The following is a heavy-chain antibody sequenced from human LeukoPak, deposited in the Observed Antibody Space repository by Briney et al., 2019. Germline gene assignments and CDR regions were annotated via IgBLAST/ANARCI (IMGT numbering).Heavy chain of an antibody. J-gene: IGHJ4*02. CDR2: ISSSGITI. CDR1: GFTFSDLY. Sequence: GGSLRLSCAASGFTFSDLYMSWIRQAPGKGLEWVSYISSSGITIYYADSVKGRFTISRDNAGNSLYLQMNSLRAEDTAVYYCARVYFDSRGYYYPFFDYWGQGTLVTVSS. D-gene: IGHD3-22*01. V-gene: IGHV3-11*01. CDR3: ARVYFDSRGYYYPFFDY.